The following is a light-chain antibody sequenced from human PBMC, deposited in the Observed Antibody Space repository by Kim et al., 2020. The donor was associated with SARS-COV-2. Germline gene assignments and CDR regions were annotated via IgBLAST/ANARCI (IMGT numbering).Light chain of an antibody. CDR1: SLRSYY. Sequence: SSELTQDPAVSVALGQTVRITCQGDSLRSYYASWYQQKPGQAPVLVIYGKNNRPSGIPDRFFGSSSGNTASLTITGAQAEDEADYYCNSRDSSGNHPDVFGTGTKVTVL. CDR2: GKN. V-gene: IGLV3-19*01. CDR3: NSRDSSGNHPDV. J-gene: IGLJ1*01.